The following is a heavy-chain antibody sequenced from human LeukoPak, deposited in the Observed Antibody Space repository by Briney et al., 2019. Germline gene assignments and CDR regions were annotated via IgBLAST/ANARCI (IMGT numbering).Heavy chain of an antibody. CDR1: ALTFSSYG. V-gene: IGHV3-33*08. Sequence: PGGSLRLSCAASALTFSSYGMHWVRQAPGKGLEWVAVIWYDGSNKYYADSVKGRFTISRDNSKNTLYLQMNSLRAEDTAVYYCARDTGRGVALYGMDVWGKGTTVTVSS. D-gene: IGHD3-10*01. J-gene: IGHJ6*04. CDR2: IWYDGSNK. CDR3: ARDTGRGVALYGMDV.